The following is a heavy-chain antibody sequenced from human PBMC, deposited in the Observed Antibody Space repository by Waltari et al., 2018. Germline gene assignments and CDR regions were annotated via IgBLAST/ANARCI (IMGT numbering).Heavy chain of an antibody. V-gene: IGHV4-39*01. Sequence: QLQLQESGPRLVRPSETLSLICRVSGVSITSNRHYWAWIRQSPGQGLEWIGPVSYSGTTYSSQSLKSRVSVSRDTSKNQVSLILGSVTAADMAVYYCATYIGASVGTAAFDVWGQGTMVTVSS. J-gene: IGHJ3*01. D-gene: IGHD5-12*01. CDR1: GVSITSNRHY. CDR2: VSYSGTT. CDR3: ATYIGASVGTAAFDV.